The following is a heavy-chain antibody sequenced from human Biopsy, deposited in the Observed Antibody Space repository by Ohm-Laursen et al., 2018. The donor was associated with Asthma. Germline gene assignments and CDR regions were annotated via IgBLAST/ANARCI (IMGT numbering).Heavy chain of an antibody. CDR3: AKDRFDGSVTSHYYYYGIDI. V-gene: IGHV3-30*18. CDR1: GFAFGNYA. D-gene: IGHD3-10*01. Sequence: SLRLSCAASGFAFGNYAMYWVRQAPGKGPEWVALISYDGREKGYVDSVKGRFTISRDNFRNTLYVEMSSLRPEDSATYYCAKDRFDGSVTSHYYYYGIDIWGQGTAVTVSS. J-gene: IGHJ6*02. CDR2: ISYDGREK.